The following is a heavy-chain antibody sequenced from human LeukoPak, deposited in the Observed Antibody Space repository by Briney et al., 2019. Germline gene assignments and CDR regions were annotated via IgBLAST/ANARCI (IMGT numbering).Heavy chain of an antibody. J-gene: IGHJ4*02. Sequence: QPGGSLRLSCAASGCTVSSNYMSWVRQAPGKGLEWVSVIYSGGSTYYADSVKGRFTISRDNSKNTLYLQMNSLRAEDTAVYYCARGEDTMIVPVYWGQGTLVTVSS. CDR3: ARGEDTMIVPVY. CDR1: GCTVSSNY. CDR2: IYSGGST. D-gene: IGHD3-22*01. V-gene: IGHV3-66*01.